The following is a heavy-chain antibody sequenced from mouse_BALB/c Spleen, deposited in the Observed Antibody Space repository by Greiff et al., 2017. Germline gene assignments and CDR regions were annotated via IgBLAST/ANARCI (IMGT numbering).Heavy chain of an antibody. D-gene: IGHD1-1*01. CDR1: GDSITSGY. V-gene: IGHV3-8*02. Sequence: EVMLVESGPSLVKPSQTLSLTCSVTGDSITSGYWNWIRKFPGNKLEYMGYISYSGSTYYNPSLKSRISITRDTSKNQYYLQLNSVTTEDTATYYCARYYGSSQGYAMDYWGQGTSVTVSS. CDR2: ISYSGST. CDR3: ARYYGSSQGYAMDY. J-gene: IGHJ4*01.